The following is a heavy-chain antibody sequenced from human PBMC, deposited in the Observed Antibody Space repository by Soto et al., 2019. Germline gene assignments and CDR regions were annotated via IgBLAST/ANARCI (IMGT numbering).Heavy chain of an antibody. CDR3: ARSPGDTAMVISVFDY. Sequence: AASVKVSCKASGYSFTSYYMHWVRQAPGQGLEWMGIINPSGGTTTYALKFQGRVTMTRDTSTSTVYMELSSLRSEDTAVYYCARSPGDTAMVISVFDYWGQGTLVTVSS. CDR1: GYSFTSYY. J-gene: IGHJ4*02. CDR2: INPSGGTT. V-gene: IGHV1-46*01. D-gene: IGHD5-18*01.